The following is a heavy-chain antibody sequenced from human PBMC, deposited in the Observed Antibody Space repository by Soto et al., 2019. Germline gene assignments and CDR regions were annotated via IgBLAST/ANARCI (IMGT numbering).Heavy chain of an antibody. D-gene: IGHD6-6*01. CDR3: ARASSSSSAADY. V-gene: IGHV4-31*03. CDR1: GESISSGGYY. J-gene: IGHJ4*02. Sequence: QVQLQESGPGLVKPSQTLSLTCNVSGESISSGGYYWSWIRHHPRKGLEWIGYIYDSESAYYNPSLTSRVTISMDPSKNHFAMRLSSVTDADTAVYYCARASSSSSAADYWGQGTLVTVSS. CDR2: IYDSESA.